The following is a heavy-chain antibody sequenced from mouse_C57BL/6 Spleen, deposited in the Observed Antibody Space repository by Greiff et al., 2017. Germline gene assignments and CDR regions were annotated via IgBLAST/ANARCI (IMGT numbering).Heavy chain of an antibody. D-gene: IGHD1-1*01. Sequence: VKLMESGAELAKPGASVKLSCKASGYTFTSYWMHWVKQRPGQGLEWIGYINPSSGYTKYNQKFKDKATLTADKSSSPAYMQLSSLTYEDSAVYCCSRGSSSFLYFDDWGQGTTLTVAS. V-gene: IGHV1-7*01. CDR1: GYTFTSYW. CDR3: SRGSSSFLYFDD. J-gene: IGHJ2*01. CDR2: INPSSGYT.